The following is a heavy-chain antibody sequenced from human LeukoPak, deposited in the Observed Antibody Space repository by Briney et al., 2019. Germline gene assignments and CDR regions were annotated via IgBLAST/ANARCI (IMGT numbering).Heavy chain of an antibody. CDR3: ARDSLIYYYYYMDV. V-gene: IGHV3-30*19. CDR2: ISYDGSNK. Sequence: GGSLRLSCAASGFTFSGSGMHWVRQAPGKGLEWVAVISYDGSNKYYADSVKGRFTISRDNSKNTLYLQMNSLRAEDTAVYYCARDSLIYYYYYMDVWGKGTTVTVSS. CDR1: GFTFSGSG. J-gene: IGHJ6*03.